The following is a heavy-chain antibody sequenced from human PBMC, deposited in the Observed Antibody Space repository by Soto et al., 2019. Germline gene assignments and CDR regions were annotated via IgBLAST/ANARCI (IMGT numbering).Heavy chain of an antibody. CDR2: ISVYTGNT. CDR3: ARDRCTTDKCYTHHFDV. D-gene: IGHD2-8*01. J-gene: IGHJ6*02. CDR1: GYTFTSYS. V-gene: IGHV1-18*04. Sequence: QVQLVQSGGEVTKPGASVKVSCKSSGYTFTSYSVSWVRQAPGQGLEWLGWISVYTGNTKQAQKFQDRVTLTTEPSTITAYLELRNLRSDDTAVYYCARDRCTTDKCYTHHFDVWGQGTTVTVSS.